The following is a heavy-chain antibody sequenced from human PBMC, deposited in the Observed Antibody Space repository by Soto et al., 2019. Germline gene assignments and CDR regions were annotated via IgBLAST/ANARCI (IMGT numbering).Heavy chain of an antibody. CDR2: INYRGST. D-gene: IGHD3-3*01. J-gene: IGHJ6*02. CDR1: GGSFTGYY. V-gene: IGHV4-34*01. Sequence: SETLSLTCAVYGGSFTGYYWTWIRQTPGKGQEWIGEINYRGSTYYNPSLESRITMAVDTSKNQFSLKLSSVTAADTAVYFCVRGLPHRITIFEVVIRSYDYGMDVWGQGTTVTVSS. CDR3: VRGLPHRITIFEVVIRSYDYGMDV.